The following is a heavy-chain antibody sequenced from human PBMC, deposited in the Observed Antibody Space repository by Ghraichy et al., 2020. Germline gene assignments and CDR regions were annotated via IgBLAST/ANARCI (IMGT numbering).Heavy chain of an antibody. J-gene: IGHJ4*02. CDR1: GGSFSGFY. CDR3: ATLGGGLSTATAWATVYYFDY. V-gene: IGHV4-34*01. Sequence: ESLNISCAVYGGSFSGFYWSWIRQSPGKGLEWIGQINHNGDTDYNPSLGGRVTISLDRSQNQFSVKMTSVTAADTAMYYCATLGGGLSTATAWATVYYFDYWGQGTLVTVSS. CDR2: INHNGDT. D-gene: IGHD1-26*01.